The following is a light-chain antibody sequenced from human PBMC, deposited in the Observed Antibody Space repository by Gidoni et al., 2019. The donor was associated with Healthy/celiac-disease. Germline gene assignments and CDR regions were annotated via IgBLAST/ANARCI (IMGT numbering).Light chain of an antibody. V-gene: IGKV3-11*01. Sequence: EIVLTQSPATLSLSPGERATLSCRASQSVSSYLAWYQQKPGQAPRLLIYDASNRATGIPARFSGSGSWTDFILTISSLEPEDFAVYYCQQRSNWPPITFGQGTRLEIK. CDR1: QSVSSY. CDR3: QQRSNWPPIT. CDR2: DAS. J-gene: IGKJ5*01.